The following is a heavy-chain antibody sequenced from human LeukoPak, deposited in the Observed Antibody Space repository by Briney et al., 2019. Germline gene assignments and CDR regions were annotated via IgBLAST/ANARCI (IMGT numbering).Heavy chain of an antibody. Sequence: PEGSLRLSCAASGFTFSSYAMSWVRQAPGKGLEWVSAISGSGGSTYYADSVKGRFTISRDNSKNTLYLQMNSLRAEDTAVYYCAKAVRQWLGYFDLWGRGTLVTVSS. V-gene: IGHV3-23*01. CDR1: GFTFSSYA. CDR2: ISGSGGST. J-gene: IGHJ2*01. CDR3: AKAVRQWLGYFDL. D-gene: IGHD6-19*01.